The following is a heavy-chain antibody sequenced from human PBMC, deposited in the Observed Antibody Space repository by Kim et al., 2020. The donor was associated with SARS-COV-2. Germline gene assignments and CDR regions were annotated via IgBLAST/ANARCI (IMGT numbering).Heavy chain of an antibody. V-gene: IGHV1-46*01. Sequence: ASVKVSCTASGYTFTSAHMHWVRQAPGHGLEWMGIISPNGGTPRFAQKFQGRLTMTSDTSTSTFYMELSSLRSEDTALYFCSRAFDGFWTVDYWGQGTLV. D-gene: IGHD3-3*01. CDR3: SRAFDGFWTVDY. J-gene: IGHJ4*02. CDR2: ISPNGGTP. CDR1: GYTFTSAH.